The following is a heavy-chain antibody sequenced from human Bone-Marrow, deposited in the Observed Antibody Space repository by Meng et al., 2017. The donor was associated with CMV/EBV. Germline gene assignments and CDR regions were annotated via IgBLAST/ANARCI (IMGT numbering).Heavy chain of an antibody. D-gene: IGHD6-19*01. CDR2: FYHSGST. CDR3: ARAHAVARYYH. Sequence: GSLRLSCAASGGSISSSNWWSWVRQPPGKGLEWIGEFYHSGSTNYNPSLKSRVTISVDKSKNQFSLKLSSVTAADTAVYYCARAHAVARYYHWGQGTLVTVSS. J-gene: IGHJ5*02. CDR1: GGSISSSNW. V-gene: IGHV4-4*02.